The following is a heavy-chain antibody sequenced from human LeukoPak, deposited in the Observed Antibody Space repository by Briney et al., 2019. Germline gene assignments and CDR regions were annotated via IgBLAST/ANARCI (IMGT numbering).Heavy chain of an antibody. V-gene: IGHV3-53*05. CDR2: IYSGGST. D-gene: IGHD3-22*01. J-gene: IGHJ4*02. CDR1: GFTVSSNY. CDR3: ARDSSGYYDGGFDY. Sequence: SGGSLRLSCAASGFTVSSNYMSWVRQAPGKGLEWVSVIYSGGSTYYADSVKGRFTISRDNSKNTLYLQMNSLRAEDTAVYYCARDSSGYYDGGFDYWGQGTLVTVSS.